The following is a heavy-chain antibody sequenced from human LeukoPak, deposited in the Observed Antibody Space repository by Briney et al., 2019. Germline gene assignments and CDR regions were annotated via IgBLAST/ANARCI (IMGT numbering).Heavy chain of an antibody. CDR1: GYTFTSYG. D-gene: IGHD3-10*01. CDR2: ISAYNGNT. Sequence: ASVKVSCKASGYTFTSYGISWVRQAPGQGLEWMGWISAYNGNTNYAQKLQGRVTMTTDTSTSTAYMELSSLRSEDTAVYYCASGSGSYYNERKNYYYYGMDVWGQGTTVTVSS. J-gene: IGHJ6*02. CDR3: ASGSGSYYNERKNYYYYGMDV. V-gene: IGHV1-18*01.